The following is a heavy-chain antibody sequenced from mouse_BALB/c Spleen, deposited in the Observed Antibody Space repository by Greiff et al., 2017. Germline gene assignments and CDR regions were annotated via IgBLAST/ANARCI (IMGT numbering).Heavy chain of an antibody. Sequence: EVQGVESGPGLVKPSQSLSLTCTVTGYSITSDYAWNWIRQFPGNKLEWMGYISYSGSTSYNPSLKSRISITRDTSKNQFFLQLNSVTTEDTATYYCARGGYYGSRFDYWGQGTTLTVSS. CDR1: GYSITSDYA. J-gene: IGHJ2*01. V-gene: IGHV3-2*02. D-gene: IGHD1-1*01. CDR3: ARGGYYGSRFDY. CDR2: ISYSGST.